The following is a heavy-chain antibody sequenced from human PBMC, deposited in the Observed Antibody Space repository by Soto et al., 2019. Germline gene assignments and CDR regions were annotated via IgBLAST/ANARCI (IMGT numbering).Heavy chain of an antibody. D-gene: IGHD2-2*01. CDR3: ASMPGRGIVVVPDYYFDY. J-gene: IGHJ4*02. Sequence: LSLTCTVSGGSISSGDYYWSWIRQPPGKGLEWIGYIYYSGSTYYNPSLKSRVTISVDTSKNQFSLKLSSVTAADTAVYYCASMPGRGIVVVPDYYFDYWGQGTLVTVSS. V-gene: IGHV4-30-4*01. CDR2: IYYSGST. CDR1: GGSISSGDYY.